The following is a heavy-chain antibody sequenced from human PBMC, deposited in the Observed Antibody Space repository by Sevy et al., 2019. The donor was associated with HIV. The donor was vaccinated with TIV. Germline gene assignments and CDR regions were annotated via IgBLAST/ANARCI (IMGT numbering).Heavy chain of an antibody. J-gene: IGHJ3*02. CDR2: IFPGDSET. Sequence: GESLKISCKASGYTFTHYWIGWVRQMPGKGLEWMGIIFPGDSETRYSPSFQGQVTFSADKSITTAYLQWSSQKASDTAMYYCARHPSLSAFDIWGQGTMVTVSS. V-gene: IGHV5-51*01. CDR1: GYTFTHYW. CDR3: ARHPSLSAFDI.